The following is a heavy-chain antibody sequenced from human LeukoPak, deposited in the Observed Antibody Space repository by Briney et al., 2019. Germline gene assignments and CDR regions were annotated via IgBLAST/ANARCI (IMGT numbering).Heavy chain of an antibody. Sequence: PSETLSLTCTVSGGSISSSSYYWGWIRQPPGKGLEWIGSIYHSGSTYYNPSLKSRVTISVDTSKNQFSLKLSSVTAADTAVYYCAGPPTGQYYGGNSDNWFDPWGQGTLVTVSS. CDR1: GGSISSSSYY. D-gene: IGHD4-23*01. CDR3: AGPPTGQYYGGNSDNWFDP. CDR2: IYHSGST. J-gene: IGHJ5*02. V-gene: IGHV4-39*07.